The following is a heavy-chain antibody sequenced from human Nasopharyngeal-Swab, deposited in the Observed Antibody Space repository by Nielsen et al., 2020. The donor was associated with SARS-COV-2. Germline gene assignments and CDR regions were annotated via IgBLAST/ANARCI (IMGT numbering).Heavy chain of an antibody. V-gene: IGHV4-30-4*01. CDR3: ASKISLIRGGYMDV. J-gene: IGHJ6*03. CDR2: IYYSGST. Sequence: LRLSCTVSGGSMSSGKSYWSWIRQPPGKGLEWIGYIYYSGSTFYNPSLESRVSISLDTSNNQFSLKLSSVTAADTAVYYCASKISLIRGGYMDVWGKGTTVTVSS. CDR1: GGSMSSGKSY. D-gene: IGHD3-10*01.